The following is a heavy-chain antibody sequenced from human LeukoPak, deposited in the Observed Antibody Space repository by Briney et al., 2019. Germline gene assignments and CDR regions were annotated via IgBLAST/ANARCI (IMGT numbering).Heavy chain of an antibody. CDR3: ARELEYSSGWYDY. Sequence: GGSLRLSCAASGFTFSSYSMNWVRQAPGKGLEWVSSISSSSSCIYYADSVKGRFTISRDNAKNSLYLQMNSLRAEDTAVYYCARELEYSSGWYDYWGQGTLVTVSS. V-gene: IGHV3-21*01. CDR2: ISSSSSCI. D-gene: IGHD6-19*01. CDR1: GFTFSSYS. J-gene: IGHJ4*02.